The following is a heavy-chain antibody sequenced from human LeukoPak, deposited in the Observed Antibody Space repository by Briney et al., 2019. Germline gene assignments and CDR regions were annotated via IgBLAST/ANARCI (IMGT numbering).Heavy chain of an antibody. D-gene: IGHD3-9*01. CDR1: GFTFSSYA. V-gene: IGHV3-23*01. Sequence: PGGSPRLSCAASGFTFSSYAMSWVRQAPGKGLEWVLAISGSGGSTYYADSVKGRFTISRDNSKNTLYLQMHSLRAEDTAVYYCAKDPYDILTGYFDYWGQGTLVTVSS. CDR3: AKDPYDILTGYFDY. CDR2: ISGSGGST. J-gene: IGHJ4*02.